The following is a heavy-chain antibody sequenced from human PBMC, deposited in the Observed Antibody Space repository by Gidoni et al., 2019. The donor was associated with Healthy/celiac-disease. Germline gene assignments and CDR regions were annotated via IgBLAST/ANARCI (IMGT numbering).Heavy chain of an antibody. J-gene: IGHJ3*02. CDR1: GYTFTSYA. V-gene: IGHV1-3*01. CDR2: INAGNGNT. D-gene: IGHD1-26*01. Sequence: QVQLVQSGAEVKKPGASVKVSCKASGYTFTSYAMHWVRQAPGQRLEWMGWINAGNGNTKYSQKFQGRVTITRDTSASTAYMELSSLRSEDTAVYYCARDSSGSYSFDAFDIWGQGTMVTVSS. CDR3: ARDSSGSYSFDAFDI.